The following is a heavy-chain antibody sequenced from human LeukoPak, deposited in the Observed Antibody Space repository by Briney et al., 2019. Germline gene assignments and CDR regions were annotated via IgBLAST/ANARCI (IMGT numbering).Heavy chain of an antibody. J-gene: IGHJ4*02. Sequence: PGGSLRLSCAASGFTFSSYAMSWVRQAPGKGLDWVSAISGSGGSTYYADSVKGRFTISIDNSKNTLYLQMNSLRAEDTAVYYCAKDLKDYGDYVFDYWGQGTLVTVSS. CDR2: ISGSGGST. V-gene: IGHV3-23*01. CDR3: AKDLKDYGDYVFDY. D-gene: IGHD4-17*01. CDR1: GFTFSSYA.